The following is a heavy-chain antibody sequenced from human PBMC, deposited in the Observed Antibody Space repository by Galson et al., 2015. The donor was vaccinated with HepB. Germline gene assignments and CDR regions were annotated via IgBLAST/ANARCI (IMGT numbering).Heavy chain of an antibody. D-gene: IGHD3-3*01. CDR3: ARGLLRFLEWLRSSWFDP. CDR1: GFTFSSYS. V-gene: IGHV3-48*01. Sequence: SLRLSCAASGFTFSSYSMNWVRQAPGKGLEWVSYISSSSSTIYYADSVKGRFTISRDNAKNSLYLQMNSLRAEDTAVYYCARGLLRFLEWLRSSWFDPWGQGTLVTVSS. CDR2: ISSSSSTI. J-gene: IGHJ5*02.